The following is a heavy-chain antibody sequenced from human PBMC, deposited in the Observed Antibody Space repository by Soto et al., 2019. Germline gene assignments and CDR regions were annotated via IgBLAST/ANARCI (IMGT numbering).Heavy chain of an antibody. Sequence: QVQLQESGPGLVKPAETLSLACTVSGGSVTSRTYYWSWIRQPPGKGLEWIGNIYYTGSTDYNPSRKSRVTIALDPSKNQFSLNLTSVTAADTSVYYCAREAEFGWWRKFDYWGQGILVTVSS. CDR3: AREAEFGWWRKFDY. CDR2: IYYTGST. CDR1: GGSVTSRTYY. V-gene: IGHV4-61*01. D-gene: IGHD6-19*01. J-gene: IGHJ4*02.